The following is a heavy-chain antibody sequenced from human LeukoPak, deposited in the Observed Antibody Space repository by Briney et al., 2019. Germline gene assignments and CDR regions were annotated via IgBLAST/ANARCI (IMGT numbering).Heavy chain of an antibody. V-gene: IGHV4-39*01. D-gene: IGHD5-24*01. CDR2: IYYSGNT. CDR1: GGSISNSNYY. Sequence: SETLSLTCTVSGGSISNSNYYWGWVRQPPGKGLEWIETIYYSGNTYYNPSLKSRVTISVDTSKNQFSLRLSSVTAADTAVYFCMRHEEEDGYNAKPFDFWGQGTLVTVSS. J-gene: IGHJ4*02. CDR3: MRHEEEDGYNAKPFDF.